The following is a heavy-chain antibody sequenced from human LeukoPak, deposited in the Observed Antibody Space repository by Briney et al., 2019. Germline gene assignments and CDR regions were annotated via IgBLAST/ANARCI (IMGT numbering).Heavy chain of an antibody. V-gene: IGHV4-39*07. CDR3: ARTYCSSTSCNDAFDI. D-gene: IGHD2-2*01. Sequence: SETLSLTCTVSGGSISSSSYYWGWIRQPPGKGLEWIGSIYYSGSTYYNPSLKSRVTISVDTSKNQFSLKLSSVTAADTAVYYCARTYCSSTSCNDAFDIWGQGTMVTVSS. CDR1: GGSISSSSYY. CDR2: IYYSGST. J-gene: IGHJ3*02.